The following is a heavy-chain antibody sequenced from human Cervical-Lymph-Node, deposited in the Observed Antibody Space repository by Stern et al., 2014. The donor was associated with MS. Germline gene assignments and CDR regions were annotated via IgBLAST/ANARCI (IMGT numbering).Heavy chain of an antibody. V-gene: IGHV3-53*01. Sequence: EMQLVESGGGLIQPGGSLRLSCAAPGFTVSNNYMSWVRQAPGKGLEWVSLIYTDESTDYEGSVKGRFTISRDSSKNKLFLQMNGLRAEDTAVYYCARAIFGVNTAAMAQDAFDTWGQGTMVTVSS. CDR1: GFTVSNNY. J-gene: IGHJ3*02. D-gene: IGHD3-3*01. CDR3: ARAIFGVNTAAMAQDAFDT. CDR2: IYTDEST.